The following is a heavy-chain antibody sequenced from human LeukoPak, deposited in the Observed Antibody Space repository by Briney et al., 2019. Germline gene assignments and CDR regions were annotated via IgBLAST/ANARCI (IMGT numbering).Heavy chain of an antibody. V-gene: IGHV3-7*01. D-gene: IGHD3-3*01. CDR1: GFTFSSYG. CDR2: IKQDGSEK. J-gene: IGHJ4*02. Sequence: GGSLRLSCAASGFTFSSYGMHWVRQAPGKGLEWVANIKQDGSEKYYVGSVKGRFTISRDNAKNSLYLQMNSLRAEDTAVYYCARRYYDFWTGYYNYFDYWGQGTLVTVSS. CDR3: ARRYYDFWTGYYNYFDY.